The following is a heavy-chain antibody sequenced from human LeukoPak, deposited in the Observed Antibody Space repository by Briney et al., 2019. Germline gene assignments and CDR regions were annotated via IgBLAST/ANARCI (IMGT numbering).Heavy chain of an antibody. CDR2: IGSSSSYI. V-gene: IGHV3-21*01. CDR3: ARDWQYCGGDCYSIDAFDI. J-gene: IGHJ3*02. Sequence: GGSLRLSCAASGFTFSSYSMIWVRQAPGKGLEWVSSIGSSSSYIYYADSVKGRFTISRDNAKNSLYLQMNSLRAEDTAVYYCARDWQYCGGDCYSIDAFDIWGQGTMVTVSS. CDR1: GFTFSSYS. D-gene: IGHD2-21*02.